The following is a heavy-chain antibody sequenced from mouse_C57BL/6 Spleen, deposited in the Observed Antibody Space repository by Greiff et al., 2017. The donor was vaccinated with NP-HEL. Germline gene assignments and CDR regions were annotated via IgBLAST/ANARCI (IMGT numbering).Heavy chain of an antibody. CDR1: GFSFNTYA. V-gene: IGHV10-1*01. J-gene: IGHJ2*01. Sequence: EVQLVESGGGLVQPKGSLKLSCAASGFSFNTYAMNWVRQAPGKGLEWVARIRSKSNNYATYYADSVKDRFTISRDDSESMLYLQMNNLKTEDTAMYYCVRHVGGYFDYWGQGTTLTVSS. CDR3: VRHVGGYFDY. CDR2: IRSKSNNYAT.